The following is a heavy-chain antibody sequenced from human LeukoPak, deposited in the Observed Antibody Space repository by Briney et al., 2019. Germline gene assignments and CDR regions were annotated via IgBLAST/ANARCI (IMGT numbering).Heavy chain of an antibody. CDR1: GYSFSDYY. J-gene: IGHJ5*02. Sequence: GASVKVSCKTSGYSFSDYYMHWVRQAPGQGLEWMGWINPNSGGTSSAQKFQGRVTMTRDTSITTVYMEVNWLTSDDTATYYCARADRLDGGPYLIGPWGQGTLVTVSS. V-gene: IGHV1-2*02. D-gene: IGHD2-21*01. CDR3: ARADRLDGGPYLIGP. CDR2: INPNSGGT.